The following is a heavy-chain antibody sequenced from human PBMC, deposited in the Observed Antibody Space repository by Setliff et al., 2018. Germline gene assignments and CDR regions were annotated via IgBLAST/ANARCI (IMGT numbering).Heavy chain of an antibody. CDR2: IWSDGINK. CDR3: VTDPPNSGWSFDC. CDR1: GFTFSTHA. Sequence: GGSLRLSCGASGFTFSTHAMHWVRQAPGKGPEWVAMIWSDGINKFYGGPVKGRFIVSRDNSKNTVFLQMNDLRVEDTAVYYCVTDPPNSGWSFDCWGQGTPVTVSS. D-gene: IGHD6-19*01. V-gene: IGHV3-33*03. J-gene: IGHJ5*01.